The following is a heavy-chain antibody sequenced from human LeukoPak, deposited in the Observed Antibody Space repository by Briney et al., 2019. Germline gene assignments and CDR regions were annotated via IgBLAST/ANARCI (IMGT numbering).Heavy chain of an antibody. CDR3: ASVEDSSGWYIDY. CDR1: GGAFSGYS. J-gene: IGHJ4*02. Sequence: SENPVLTRAVYGGAFSGYSWSWIRQPPREGVGWIGEINHSGSTNYNPSLQSRVTISVDTSKNQFSLKLSSVTAADTAVYYCASVEDSSGWYIDYWGQGPLVTVSS. V-gene: IGHV4-34*01. CDR2: INHSGST. D-gene: IGHD6-19*01.